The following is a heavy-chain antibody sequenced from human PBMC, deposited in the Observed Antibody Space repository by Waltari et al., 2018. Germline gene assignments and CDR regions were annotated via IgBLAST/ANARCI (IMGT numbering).Heavy chain of an antibody. Sequence: QVQLVQSGAEVKKPGASVKVSCKASVYTFSTYGISWVRQAPGQGLEWMGWISPFNSNTNYAQKFEGRVTLTTDTSTSTAYMELRSLKSDDTAVYYCVTAVGGNMESDYWGQGTLVTVSS. J-gene: IGHJ4*02. D-gene: IGHD6-19*01. V-gene: IGHV1-18*04. CDR3: VTAVGGNMESDY. CDR2: ISPFNSNT. CDR1: VYTFSTYG.